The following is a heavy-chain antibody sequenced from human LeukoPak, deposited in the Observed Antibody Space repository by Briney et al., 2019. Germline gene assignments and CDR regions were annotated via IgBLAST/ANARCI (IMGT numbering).Heavy chain of an antibody. CDR2: IKGDGSKK. Sequence: GGSLRLSCAASGFTFNHYWMRWVRQAPGKGLEWVATIKGDGSKKDYVDSVRGRFTVSIDNAKNSLYLQMNSLTVVDTAIYYCESTTGPWGQGTLVTVSS. J-gene: IGHJ5*02. V-gene: IGHV3-7*03. D-gene: IGHD1-7*01. CDR3: ESTTGP. CDR1: GFTFNHYW.